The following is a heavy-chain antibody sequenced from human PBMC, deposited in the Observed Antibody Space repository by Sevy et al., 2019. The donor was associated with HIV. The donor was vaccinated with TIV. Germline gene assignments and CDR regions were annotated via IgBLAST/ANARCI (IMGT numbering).Heavy chain of an antibody. CDR1: GFTLSDYY. CDR2: ISSGSSYT. D-gene: IGHD4-17*01. V-gene: IGHV3-11*06. CDR3: ARDRRNYGGQYFDY. J-gene: IGHJ4*02. Sequence: GGSLRLSCSPSGFTLSDYYMSWIRQAPGKGLEWVSYISSGSSYTNYADSVKGRFTISRDNAKNFLYLEMNNLRAEDTAVHYCARDRRNYGGQYFDYWGQGTLVTVSS.